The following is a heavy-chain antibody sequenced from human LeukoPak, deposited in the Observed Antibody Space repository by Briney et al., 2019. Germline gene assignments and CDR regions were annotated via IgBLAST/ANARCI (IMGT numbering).Heavy chain of an antibody. Sequence: PGGSLRLSCAPSVYTFSGYAMIGARQAPGKGREGVSRISDSGGTIHHAHSVQGRFTMSRDNSKNTLYLQMNSLRAEDTAVYYCAKSREGYYFDYWGQGTLVTVSS. CDR1: VYTFSGYA. CDR2: ISDSGGTI. V-gene: IGHV3-23*01. J-gene: IGHJ4*02. CDR3: AKSREGYYFDY. D-gene: IGHD5-24*01.